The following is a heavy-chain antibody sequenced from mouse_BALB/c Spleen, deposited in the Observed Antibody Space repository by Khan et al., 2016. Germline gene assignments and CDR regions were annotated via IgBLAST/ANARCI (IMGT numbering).Heavy chain of an antibody. CDR1: GFDFSRFW. Sequence: EVKLLESGGGLVQPGGSLKISCAASGFDFSRFWMSWVRQAPGKGLEWIGEINPVTITIDYTPSLKDKFIISRDNAKNTLYLQMSKVRSEDTALYYCARGNYVPGSLDYWGQGTTLTVSS. CDR3: ARGNYVPGSLDY. D-gene: IGHD2-1*01. J-gene: IGHJ2*01. V-gene: IGHV4-1*02. CDR2: INPVTITI.